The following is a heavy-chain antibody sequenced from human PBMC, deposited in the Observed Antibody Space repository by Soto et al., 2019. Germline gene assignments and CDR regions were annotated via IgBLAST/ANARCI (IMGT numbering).Heavy chain of an antibody. CDR2: INAGNGNT. D-gene: IGHD3-3*01. J-gene: IGHJ4*02. Sequence: ASVKVSCKASGYTFTSYAMHWVRQAPGQRLEWMGWINAGNGNTKYSQKFQGRVTITRDTSASTAYMELSSLRSEDTAVYYCARGSYVLRFLEWPHDYWGRGTLVTVSS. V-gene: IGHV1-3*01. CDR1: GYTFTSYA. CDR3: ARGSYVLRFLEWPHDY.